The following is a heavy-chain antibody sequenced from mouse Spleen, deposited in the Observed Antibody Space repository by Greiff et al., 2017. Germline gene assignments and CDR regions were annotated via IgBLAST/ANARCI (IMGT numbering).Heavy chain of an antibody. J-gene: IGHJ2*01. Sequence: EVHLVESGGGLVKPGGSLKLSCAASGFTFSSYAMSWVRQTPEKRLEWVASISSGGSTYYPDSVKGRFTISRDNARNILYLQMSSLRSEDTAMYYCARGGLGSFDYWGQGTTLTVSS. CDR1: GFTFSSYA. D-gene: IGHD4-1*01. V-gene: IGHV5-6-5*01. CDR3: ARGGLGSFDY. CDR2: ISSGGST.